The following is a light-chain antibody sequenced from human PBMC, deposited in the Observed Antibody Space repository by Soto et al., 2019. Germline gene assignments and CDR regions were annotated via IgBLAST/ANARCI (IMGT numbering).Light chain of an antibody. V-gene: IGKV3-15*01. J-gene: IGKJ1*01. CDR1: LTINSN. Sequence: EIVMTQSPATLSVSPGEGATLSCRASLTINSNLAWYQQKPGQAPMLLIYAASTRATGIPARFSGSGSGTEFTLTISSLQSEDVAVYYCQQYNNRWTFGQGTKVDIK. CDR2: AAS. CDR3: QQYNNRWT.